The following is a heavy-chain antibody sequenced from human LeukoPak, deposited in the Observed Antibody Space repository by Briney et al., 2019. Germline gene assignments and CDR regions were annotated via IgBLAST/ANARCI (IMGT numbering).Heavy chain of an antibody. CDR1: GCTFSSYA. CDR2: IIPIFGTA. V-gene: IGHV1-69*01. D-gene: IGHD3-3*01. J-gene: IGHJ6*02. Sequence: SVKVSCKASGCTFSSYAISWVRQAPGQGLEWMGGIIPIFGTANYAQKFQGRVTITADESTSTAYMELSILRSEDTAVYYCARVVREYDFWSGNYYYYGVDVWGQGTTVTVSS. CDR3: ARVVREYDFWSGNYYYYGVDV.